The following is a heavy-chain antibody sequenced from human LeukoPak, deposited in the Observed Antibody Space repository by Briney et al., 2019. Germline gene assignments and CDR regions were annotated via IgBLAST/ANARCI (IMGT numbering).Heavy chain of an antibody. CDR1: GGSFSGYY. CDR2: INHSGST. Sequence: SETLSLTCAVYGGSFSGYYWSWIRQPPGKGLEWIGEINHSGSTNYNPSLKGRVTISVDTSKNQFSLKLSSVTAADTAVYYCARGHSGYSSGWYLLAVKNWFDPWGQGTLVTVSS. D-gene: IGHD6-19*01. J-gene: IGHJ5*02. CDR3: ARGHSGYSSGWYLLAVKNWFDP. V-gene: IGHV4-34*01.